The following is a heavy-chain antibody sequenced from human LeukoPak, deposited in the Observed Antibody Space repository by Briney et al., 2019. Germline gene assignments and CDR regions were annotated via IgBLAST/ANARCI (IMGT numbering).Heavy chain of an antibody. V-gene: IGHV1-2*02. CDR2: INPNSGGT. CDR3: ARDIVMVTYWFDP. D-gene: IGHD5-18*01. J-gene: IGHJ5*02. CDR1: GYTFTGYY. Sequence: EASVKVSCKASGYTFTGYYMHWVRQPPGQGLEWMGWINPNSGGTNYAQKFQGRVTMTRDTSISTAYMELSRLRSDDTAVYYCARDIVMVTYWFDPWGQGTLVTVSS.